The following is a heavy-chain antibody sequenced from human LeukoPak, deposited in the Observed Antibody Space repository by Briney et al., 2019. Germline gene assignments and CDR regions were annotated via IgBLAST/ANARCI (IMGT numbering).Heavy chain of an antibody. CDR2: ANYRSKWYY. J-gene: IGHJ3*02. CDR3: VGCSGGGCHSGAFEI. D-gene: IGHD2-15*01. V-gene: IGHV6-1*01. CDR1: GDTVSRNSAS. Sequence: SQTLSLTCDISGDTVSRNSASWNWIRQSPSKGLEWLARANYRSKWYYDYAVSVKSRITINTDTSKNQFTLQLNFVTPEDTAVYYSVGCSGGGCHSGAFEIWGQGTKVTVSS.